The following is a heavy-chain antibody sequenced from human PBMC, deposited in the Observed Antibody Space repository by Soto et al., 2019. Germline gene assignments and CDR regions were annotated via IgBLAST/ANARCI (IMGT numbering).Heavy chain of an antibody. CDR1: GGPGSGDDLY. CDR3: ARALVTDYNSRDYHYYFAMDV. CDR2: VYHTGTT. V-gene: IGHV4-31*02. Sequence: SETLSLTCVVPGGPGSGDDLYWSWIRHLPGKGLEWIANVYHTGTTYYNPSLKSRVSMSVDTSQNQFSLILASVTAADTAVYYCARALVTDYNSRDYHYYFAMDVWGQGTSVTVSS. J-gene: IGHJ6*02. D-gene: IGHD3-22*01.